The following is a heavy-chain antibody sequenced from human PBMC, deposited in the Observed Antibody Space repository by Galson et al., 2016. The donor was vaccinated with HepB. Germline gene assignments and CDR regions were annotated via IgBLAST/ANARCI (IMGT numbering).Heavy chain of an antibody. CDR2: IHHSGSV. V-gene: IGHV4-4*02. D-gene: IGHD6-6*01. Sequence: SETLSLTCAVSGGSISSSNWWSWVRQTPGKGLEWIGEIHHSGSVNYNPSVKSRVTISVDKSKNQVSLKVSFVTAADRAVYYCARMVYSSTSDYCYYGMDVWGQGTTVTVSS. J-gene: IGHJ6*02. CDR3: ARMVYSSTSDYCYYGMDV. CDR1: GGSISSSNW.